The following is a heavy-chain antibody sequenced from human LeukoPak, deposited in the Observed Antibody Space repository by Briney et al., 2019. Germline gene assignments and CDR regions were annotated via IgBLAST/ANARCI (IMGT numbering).Heavy chain of an antibody. CDR2: INPNSGGT. J-gene: IGHJ4*02. V-gene: IGHV1-2*02. CDR1: GYTFAGYY. CDR3: ARDSVSYYYDSSGYYERVEFDY. Sequence: ASVKVSCKASGYTFAGYYMHWVRQAPGQGLEWMGWINPNSGGTNYAQKFQGRVTMTRDTSISTAYMELSRLRSDDTAVYYCARDSVSYYYDSSGYYERVEFDYWGQGTLVTVSS. D-gene: IGHD3-22*01.